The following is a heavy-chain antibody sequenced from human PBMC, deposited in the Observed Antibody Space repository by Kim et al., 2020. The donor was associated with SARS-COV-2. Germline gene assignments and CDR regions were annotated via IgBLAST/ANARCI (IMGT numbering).Heavy chain of an antibody. Sequence: SETLSLTCTVSGGSISSGGYYWSWIRQHPGKGLEWIGYIYYSGSTYYNPSLKSRVTISVDTSKNQFSLKLSSVTAADTAVYYCARDRKQLWLGGYYYYGMDVWGQGTTVTVSS. CDR1: GGSISSGGYY. J-gene: IGHJ6*02. D-gene: IGHD5-18*01. V-gene: IGHV4-31*03. CDR2: IYYSGST. CDR3: ARDRKQLWLGGYYYYGMDV.